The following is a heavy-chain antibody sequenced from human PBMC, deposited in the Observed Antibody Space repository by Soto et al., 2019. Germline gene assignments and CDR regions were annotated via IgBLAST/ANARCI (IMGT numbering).Heavy chain of an antibody. Sequence: QVQLVESGGGVVQPGRSLRLSCAASGFTFSSYGMHWVRQAPGKGLEWVAVMWYDGSNKYYADSVKGRFTISRDNSKNTLYLQMNSLRAEDTAVYYCARDPCGYGDYVRCYYYGMDVWGQGTTVTVSS. J-gene: IGHJ6*02. D-gene: IGHD4-17*01. V-gene: IGHV3-33*01. CDR1: GFTFSSYG. CDR3: ARDPCGYGDYVRCYYYGMDV. CDR2: MWYDGSNK.